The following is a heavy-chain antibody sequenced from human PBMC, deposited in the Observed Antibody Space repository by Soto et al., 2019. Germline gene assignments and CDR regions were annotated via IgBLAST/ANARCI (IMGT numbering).Heavy chain of an antibody. D-gene: IGHD2-15*01. J-gene: IGHJ6*03. V-gene: IGHV3-23*01. CDR2: ISGSGGST. CDR1: GFTFSSYA. CDR3: ALREMGCSGGSCYSLHYFGYYIDV. Sequence: EVQLLESGGGLVQPGGSLRLSCAASGFTFSSYAMSWVRQAPGKGLEWVSAISGSGGSTYYADSVKGRFTISRDNSKNTLYLQMNSLRAEDTAVYYCALREMGCSGGSCYSLHYFGYYIDVWGKGTTVTVSS.